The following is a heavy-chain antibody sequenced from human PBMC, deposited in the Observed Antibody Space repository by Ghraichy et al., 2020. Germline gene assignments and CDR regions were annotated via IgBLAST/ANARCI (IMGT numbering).Heavy chain of an antibody. V-gene: IGHV3-23*01. Sequence: GGSLRLSCAASGFTFSSYAMTWVRQAPGKGLEWVSTISAPGAGAYYADSVKGRFTISRDNSKNTLYLQMSSLRAEDTAVYYCAAKIHYDSTFDYWGQGTLVTVSS. D-gene: IGHD3-22*01. J-gene: IGHJ4*02. CDR3: AAKIHYDSTFDY. CDR1: GFTFSSYA. CDR2: ISAPGAGA.